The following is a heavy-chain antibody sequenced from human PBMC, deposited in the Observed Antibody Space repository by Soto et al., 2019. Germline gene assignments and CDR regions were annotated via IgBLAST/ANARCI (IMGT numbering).Heavy chain of an antibody. V-gene: IGHV3-23*01. Sequence: PGGSLRLSCAASGFTFRSYGMTWVRQSPGKGLEWVSSIGSSGTTTYYTDSVKGRFTISRDNSKNTLYLQMNGLRADDSALYYCAKIVTAAGCDYWGQGTLVTVSS. J-gene: IGHJ4*02. CDR2: IGSSGTTT. CDR1: GFTFRSYG. CDR3: AKIVTAAGCDY. D-gene: IGHD6-13*01.